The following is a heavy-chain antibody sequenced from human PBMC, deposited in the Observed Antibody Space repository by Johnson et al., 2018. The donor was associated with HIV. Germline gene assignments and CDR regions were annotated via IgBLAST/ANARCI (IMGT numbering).Heavy chain of an antibody. J-gene: IGHJ3*02. V-gene: IGHV3-30*14. CDR1: GFTFSSYA. CDR2: ISYDGSNK. CDR3: ARSGGYPNAFDM. Sequence: QVQLVESGGGVVQPGGSLRLSCAASGFTFSSYAMHWVRQAPGKGLEWVAVISYDGSNKYHAGSVKGRFSISRDKSKNSLFLQMNSLRVEDTAVYYCARSGGYPNAFDMWGQGTMVSVSS. D-gene: IGHD6-13*01.